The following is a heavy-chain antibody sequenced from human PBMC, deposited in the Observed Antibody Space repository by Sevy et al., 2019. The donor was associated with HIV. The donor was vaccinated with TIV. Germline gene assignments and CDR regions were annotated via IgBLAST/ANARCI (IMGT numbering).Heavy chain of an antibody. CDR2: LYYRGRT. CDR1: GGSISSYY. J-gene: IGHJ2*01. CDR3: ARHSIAPRSWYFVL. D-gene: IGHD6-6*01. V-gene: IGHV4-59*01. Sequence: SETLSLTCTVSGGSISSYYWSWIRQPPGKGLEWIGYLYYRGRTNYNPSLKSRVTISVDTSRNQFSLKLNSVTAADSAVYYCARHSIAPRSWYFVLWGRGTLVTVSS.